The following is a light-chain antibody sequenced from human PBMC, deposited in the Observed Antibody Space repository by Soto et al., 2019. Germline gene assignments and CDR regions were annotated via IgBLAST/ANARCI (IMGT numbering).Light chain of an antibody. Sequence: QSALTQPASVSGSPGQSITISCTGTRSDVGGYNYVSWYQQHPGKAPKLLICDVSSRPSGISDRFSGSKSGNTASLTISGLQPEDEADYYCSSYASSDTVLFGGGTKLTVL. V-gene: IGLV2-14*03. CDR2: DVS. CDR1: RSDVGGYNY. CDR3: SSYASSDTVL. J-gene: IGLJ2*01.